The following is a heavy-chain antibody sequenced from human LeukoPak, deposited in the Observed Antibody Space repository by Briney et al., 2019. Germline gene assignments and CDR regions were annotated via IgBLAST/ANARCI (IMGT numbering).Heavy chain of an antibody. CDR3: AKDHYDILPLMGGLDY. J-gene: IGHJ4*02. CDR2: ISGSGGST. Sequence: GGSLRLSCAASGFTFSSYAMSWVRQAPGKGLEWVSAISGSGGSTYYADSVKGRVTIPRDNSKNTLYLQMNSLSAEDTAVYYCAKDHYDILPLMGGLDYWGQGTLVTVSS. CDR1: GFTFSSYA. D-gene: IGHD3-9*01. V-gene: IGHV3-23*01.